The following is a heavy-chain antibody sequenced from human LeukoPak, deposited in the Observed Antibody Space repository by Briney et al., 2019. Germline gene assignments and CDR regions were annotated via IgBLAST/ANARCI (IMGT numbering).Heavy chain of an antibody. V-gene: IGHV1-2*04. CDR2: INPNSGGT. CDR3: ARVGYYESSGYYEY. J-gene: IGHJ4*02. CDR1: GYTFTGYY. D-gene: IGHD3-22*01. Sequence: GASVKVSCKASGYTFTGYYMHWVRQAPGQGLEWMGRINPNSGGTNYAQKFQGWVTMTRDTSISTAYMELSRLRSDDTAVYYCARVGYYESSGYYEYWGQGTLVTVSS.